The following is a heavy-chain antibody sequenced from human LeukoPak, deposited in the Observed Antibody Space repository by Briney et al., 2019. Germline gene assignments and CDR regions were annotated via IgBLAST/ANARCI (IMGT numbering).Heavy chain of an antibody. CDR2: IYPGDSDT. CDR1: GYSFTSYW. D-gene: IGHD2-2*01. J-gene: IGHJ4*02. V-gene: IGHV5-51*01. CDR3: ARWAGYCSSTSCYGNFDY. Sequence: GESLKISCKGSGYSFTSYWIGWVRQMPGKGLEWMGIIYPGDSDTRYSPSFQGQVTISADKSISTAYLQWSSLKASDTAIYYCARWAGYCSSTSCYGNFDYWGQGTLVTVSS.